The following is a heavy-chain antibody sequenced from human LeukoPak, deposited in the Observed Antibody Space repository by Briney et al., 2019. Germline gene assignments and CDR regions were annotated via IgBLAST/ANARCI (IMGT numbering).Heavy chain of an antibody. V-gene: IGHV4-30-4*01. CDR1: GGSISSGDYY. Sequence: PSETLSLTCTVSGGSISSGDYYWSWIRQPPGKGLEWIGYIYYCGSTYYNPSLKSRVTISVDTSKNQFSLKLSSVTAADTAVYYCARAYADPIDYYDSSGCNWFDPWGQGTLVTVSS. J-gene: IGHJ5*02. D-gene: IGHD3-22*01. CDR3: ARAYADPIDYYDSSGCNWFDP. CDR2: IYYCGST.